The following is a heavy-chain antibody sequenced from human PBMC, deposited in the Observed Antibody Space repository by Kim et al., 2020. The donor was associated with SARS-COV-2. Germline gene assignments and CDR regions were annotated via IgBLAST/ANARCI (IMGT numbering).Heavy chain of an antibody. CDR3: ASQEDRYCSSTSCYEYYYYGMDV. D-gene: IGHD2-2*01. CDR2: ISSSSSNI. V-gene: IGHV3-48*04. CDR1: GFTFSSYS. J-gene: IGHJ6*02. Sequence: GGSLRLSCAASGFTFSSYSMNWVRQAPGKGLEWVSYISSSSSNIYYADSVKGRFPISRDNAKNSLYLQMNSLRAEDTAVYYCASQEDRYCSSTSCYEYYYYGMDVWGQGTTVTVSS.